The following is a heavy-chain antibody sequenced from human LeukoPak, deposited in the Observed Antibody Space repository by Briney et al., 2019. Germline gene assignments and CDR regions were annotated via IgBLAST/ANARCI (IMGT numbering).Heavy chain of an antibody. V-gene: IGHV3-49*04. CDR3: TSQHDY. J-gene: IGHJ4*02. CDR2: IRSKAYGRTT. CDR1: GFTFGDYA. Sequence: GGSLSLSCTASGFTFGDYAMSWVRQAPGQGLEWVGFIRSKAYGRTTEYAASVKGRFTISRDDSKSIAYLQMNSLKTEDTAVYYCTSQHDYWGQGTLVTVSS.